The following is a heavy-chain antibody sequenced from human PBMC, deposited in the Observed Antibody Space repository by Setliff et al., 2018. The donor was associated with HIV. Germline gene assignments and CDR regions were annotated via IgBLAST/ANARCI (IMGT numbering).Heavy chain of an antibody. V-gene: IGHV4-59*01. CDR1: GASISSYY. CDR2: ISPTGNT. D-gene: IGHD2-21*02. J-gene: IGHJ2*01. Sequence: SETLSLTCSVSGASISSYYWSWIRQPPGKGLEWIGYISPTGNTNYNPSLKSRVTISLDTSKNQFSLKLSSMTAADTAAYYCARDVGLCGVDCWPYFYFDLWGRGNLVTVSS. CDR3: ARDVGLCGVDCWPYFYFDL.